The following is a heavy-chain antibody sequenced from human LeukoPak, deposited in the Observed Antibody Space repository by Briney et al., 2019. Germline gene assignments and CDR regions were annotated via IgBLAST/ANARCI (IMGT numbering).Heavy chain of an antibody. CDR1: GFTFDDYA. CDR2: ISWNSGSI. Sequence: GRSLRLSCAASGFTFDDYAMHWVRQAPGKGLEWVSGISWNSGSIGYADSVKGRFTISRDNAKNSLYLQMNSLRAEDTAVYYCARESANYYDSSGYFDYWGQGTLVTVSS. D-gene: IGHD3-22*01. J-gene: IGHJ4*02. CDR3: ARESANYYDSSGYFDY. V-gene: IGHV3-9*01.